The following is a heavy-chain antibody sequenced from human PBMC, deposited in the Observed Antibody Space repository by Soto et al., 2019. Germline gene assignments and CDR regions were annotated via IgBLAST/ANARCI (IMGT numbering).Heavy chain of an antibody. V-gene: IGHV3-30-3*01. CDR1: GFTFSSYA. CDR2: ISYDGSNK. D-gene: IGHD2-2*01. Sequence: TGGSLRLSCAASGFTFSSYAMHWVRQAPGKGLEWVAVISYDGSNKYYADSVKGRFTISRDNSKNTLYLQMNSLRAEDTAVYYCARDQFLAVPAAMFFDYWGQGTLVTVSS. J-gene: IGHJ4*02. CDR3: ARDQFLAVPAAMFFDY.